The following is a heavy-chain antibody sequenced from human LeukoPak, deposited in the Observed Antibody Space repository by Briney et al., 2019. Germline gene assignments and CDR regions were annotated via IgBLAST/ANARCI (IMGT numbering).Heavy chain of an antibody. D-gene: IGHD6-13*01. J-gene: IGHJ2*01. V-gene: IGHV4-39*07. CDR3: ARVSYSRSYDYWYFDL. Sequence: PSETLSLTCTVSGGSISHSNYYWVWIRQPPGKGLEWIGSIYYNGNTYYSPSLKSRVTISIDTSKNHFSLKLRSVTAADTAVYYCARVSYSRSYDYWYFDLWGRGTLVTVSS. CDR2: IYYNGNT. CDR1: GGSISHSNYY.